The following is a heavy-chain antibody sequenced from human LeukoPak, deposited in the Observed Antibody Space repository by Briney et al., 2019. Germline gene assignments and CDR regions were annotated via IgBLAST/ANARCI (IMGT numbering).Heavy chain of an antibody. J-gene: IGHJ4*02. CDR2: IYSGGST. D-gene: IGHD3-22*01. V-gene: IGHV3-66*01. CDR1: EFSVGSNY. CDR3: AREGYYDSSGPSFYYFVY. Sequence: GGSLRLSCAASEFSVGSNYMTWVRQAPGKGLEWVSLIYSGGSTYYADSVKGRFTISRDNSKNTLYLQMNSLRAEDTAVYYCAREGYYDSSGPSFYYFVYWGQGTLVTVSS.